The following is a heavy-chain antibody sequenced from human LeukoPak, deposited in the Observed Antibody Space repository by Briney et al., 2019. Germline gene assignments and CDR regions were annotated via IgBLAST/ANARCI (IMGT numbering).Heavy chain of an antibody. V-gene: IGHV3-23*01. J-gene: IGHJ6*03. Sequence: GGSLRLSCAASGFTFNSYAMSWVRQAPGKGLEWVSALSGSGDRTFYVDSVKGRFTVSRDNSKNTLYLQMDSLRVDDTALYYCARGGTNYYYMDVWGNGTTVTVSS. CDR3: ARGGTNYYYMDV. CDR1: GFTFNSYA. CDR2: LSGSGDRT.